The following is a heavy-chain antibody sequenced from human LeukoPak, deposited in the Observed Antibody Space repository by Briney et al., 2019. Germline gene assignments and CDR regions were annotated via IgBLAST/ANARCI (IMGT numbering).Heavy chain of an antibody. J-gene: IGHJ3*01. CDR1: GFIFSNSE. Sequence: GGSLRLSCAGSGFIFSNSEMNWVRQTPGKGLEWVSYISSSGSRIYYADSVKGRFTISRDNAKSSLYLQMNSLRAEDTAVYYCARDESGRAARPYHFDLWGQGTMVTVSS. CDR2: ISSSGSRI. CDR3: ARDESGRAARPYHFDL. V-gene: IGHV3-48*03. D-gene: IGHD6-6*01.